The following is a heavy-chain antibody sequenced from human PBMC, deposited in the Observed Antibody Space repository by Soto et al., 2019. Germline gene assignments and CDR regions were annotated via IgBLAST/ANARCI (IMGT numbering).Heavy chain of an antibody. CDR2: ISYDGSNK. CDR3: AREAARPNGMHV. Sequence: GALKLSCSASGFTCSSYAMHWVRQAPGKGLEWVAVISYDGSNKYYADSVKGRFTISRDNSKNTLYLQMNSLRAEDTAVYYCAREAARPNGMHVWAQGTTVTV. V-gene: IGHV3-30-3*01. J-gene: IGHJ6*02. D-gene: IGHD6-6*01. CDR1: GFTCSSYA.